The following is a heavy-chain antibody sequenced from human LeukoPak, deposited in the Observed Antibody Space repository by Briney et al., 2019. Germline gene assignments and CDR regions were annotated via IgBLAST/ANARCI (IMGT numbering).Heavy chain of an antibody. V-gene: IGHV3-48*04. Sequence: GGSLRLSCAASGFTFSRYSLNWVRQAPGRGLEWISYVSIGSTTIYYADSVKGRFTISRDNAKNSLYLQMNSLRAEDTALYYCARGRMVRGVIHYYYYMDVRGKGTTVTVSS. CDR3: ARGRMVRGVIHYYYYMDV. CDR2: VSIGSTTI. CDR1: GFTFSRYS. D-gene: IGHD3-10*01. J-gene: IGHJ6*03.